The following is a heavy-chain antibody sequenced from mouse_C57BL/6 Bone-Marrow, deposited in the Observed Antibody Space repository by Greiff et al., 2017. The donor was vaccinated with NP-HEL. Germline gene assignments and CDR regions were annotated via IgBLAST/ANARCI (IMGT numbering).Heavy chain of an antibody. Sequence: VQLQQPGAELVKPGASVKLSCKASGYTFTSYWMHWVKQRPGQGLEWIGMIPPNSGSTNYNEKFKSKATLTVDKSSSTAYMQLSSLTSEDSAVYYCARSYGSSYLYAMDYWGQGTSVTVSS. D-gene: IGHD1-1*01. CDR2: IPPNSGST. J-gene: IGHJ4*01. CDR1: GYTFTSYW. V-gene: IGHV1-64*01. CDR3: ARSYGSSYLYAMDY.